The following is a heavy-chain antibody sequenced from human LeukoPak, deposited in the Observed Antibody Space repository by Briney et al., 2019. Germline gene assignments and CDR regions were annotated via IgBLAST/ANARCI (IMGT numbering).Heavy chain of an antibody. CDR3: ARTRREYQLLSFDY. CDR2: IYHRGST. J-gene: IGHJ4*02. Sequence: PSETLSLTCAVSGYSISSGYYWGWIRQPPGNGLEWIGSIYHRGSTYYNPSLKSRVTISVDTSKNQFSLKLSSVTAADTAVYYCARTRREYQLLSFDYWGQGTLVTVSS. V-gene: IGHV4-38-2*01. D-gene: IGHD2-2*01. CDR1: GYSISSGYY.